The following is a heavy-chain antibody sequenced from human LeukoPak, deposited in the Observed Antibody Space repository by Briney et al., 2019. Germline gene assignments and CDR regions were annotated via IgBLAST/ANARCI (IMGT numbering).Heavy chain of an antibody. CDR3: ARETLQGNAFDI. Sequence: SETLSLTCTVSGGSISSYYWSWIRQPPGKGLEWIGYIYYGGSTNYNPSLKSRVTISVDTSKNQFSLKLSSVTAADTAVYYCARETLQGNAFDIWGQGTMVTVSS. D-gene: IGHD5-24*01. CDR2: IYYGGST. V-gene: IGHV4-59*01. CDR1: GGSISSYY. J-gene: IGHJ3*02.